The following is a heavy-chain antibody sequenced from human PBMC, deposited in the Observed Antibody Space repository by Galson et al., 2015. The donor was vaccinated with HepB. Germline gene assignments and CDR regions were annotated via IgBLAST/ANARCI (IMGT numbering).Heavy chain of an antibody. CDR1: GFTFSSYA. CDR3: AKVVAVAGTLDY. Sequence: SLRLSCAASGFTFSSYAMSWVRQAPGKGLEWVSAISGSGGSTYYADSVKGRFTISRDNSKNTLYLQMNSLRAEDTAVYYCAKVVAVAGTLDYWGQGTLVTVSS. D-gene: IGHD6-19*01. J-gene: IGHJ4*02. V-gene: IGHV3-23*01. CDR2: ISGSGGST.